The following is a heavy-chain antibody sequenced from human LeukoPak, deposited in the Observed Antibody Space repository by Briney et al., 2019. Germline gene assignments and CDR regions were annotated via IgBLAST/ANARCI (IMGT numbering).Heavy chain of an antibody. Sequence: SGTLSLTCAVSGGSISSSNWWSWVRQPPGKGLEWIGYIYYSGSTYYNPSLKSRVTISVDTSKNQFSLKLSSVTAADTAVYYCARLLGYCSSTSCYSGDYYYGMDVWGQGTTVTVSS. D-gene: IGHD2-2*02. V-gene: IGHV4-4*02. CDR1: GGSISSSNW. CDR3: ARLLGYCSSTSCYSGDYYYGMDV. J-gene: IGHJ6*02. CDR2: IYYSGST.